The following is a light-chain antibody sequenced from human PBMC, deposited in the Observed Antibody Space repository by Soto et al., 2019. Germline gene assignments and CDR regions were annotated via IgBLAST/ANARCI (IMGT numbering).Light chain of an antibody. J-gene: IGKJ1*01. CDR3: QQYNSYPWT. V-gene: IGKV1-5*03. CDR1: QSISSG. Sequence: DIQMTHSPSTLSASVGDRVTITCRASQSISSGLAWYQQKPGKAPKVLIYKASSLESGVPSRFSGSGSGTEFTLTISSLQPDDFATYYCQQYNSYPWTFGQGTKVEIK. CDR2: KAS.